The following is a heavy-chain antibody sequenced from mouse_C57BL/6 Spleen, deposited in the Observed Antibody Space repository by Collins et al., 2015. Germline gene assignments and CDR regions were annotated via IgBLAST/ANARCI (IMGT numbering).Heavy chain of an antibody. CDR3: ARSDYDGDYYAMDY. J-gene: IGHJ4*01. CDR2: INPNNGGT. V-gene: IGHV1-26*01. D-gene: IGHD2-4*01. CDR1: GYTFTDYY. Sequence: VQLKQSGPELVKPGASVKISCKASGYTFTDYYMNWVKQSHGKSLEWIGDINPNNGGTGYNQKFKGKATLTVDKSSSTAYMDLRSLTSEDSAVYYCARSDYDGDYYAMDYWGQGTSVTVSS.